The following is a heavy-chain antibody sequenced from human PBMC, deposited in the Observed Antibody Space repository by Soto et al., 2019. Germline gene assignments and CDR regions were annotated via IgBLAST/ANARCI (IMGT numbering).Heavy chain of an antibody. CDR2: ISAYNGNT. V-gene: IGHV1-18*01. Sequence: QVQLVQSGAEVKKPGASVKVSCKASGYTFTSYGISWVRQAPGQGLEWMGWISAYNGNTNYAQKFQGRVTMTTDTSTSTAYMELRSLSSDDTAVYYCARDRRLVGAARPEYFQHWGQGTLVTVSS. D-gene: IGHD1-26*01. CDR1: GYTFTSYG. CDR3: ARDRRLVGAARPEYFQH. J-gene: IGHJ1*01.